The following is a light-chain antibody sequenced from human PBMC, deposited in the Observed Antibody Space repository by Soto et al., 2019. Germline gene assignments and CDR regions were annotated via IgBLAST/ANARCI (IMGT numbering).Light chain of an antibody. CDR3: QQRSNWQGAT. V-gene: IGKV3D-11*02. J-gene: IGKJ4*01. Sequence: EIVLTQSPGTLSSSPGEGSTLACRSSQTVIRNYLAWHQQKPGQTPRLLVYDASNRATGIPARFSGSGSGTDFTLTISSLEPEDFAVYYCQQRSNWQGATFGGGTKVDI. CDR1: QTVIRNY. CDR2: DAS.